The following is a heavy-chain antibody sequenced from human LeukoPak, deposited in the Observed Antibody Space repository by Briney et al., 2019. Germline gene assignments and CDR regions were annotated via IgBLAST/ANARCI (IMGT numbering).Heavy chain of an antibody. CDR3: AREKRDGYGNDAFDI. CDR1: GGSISSYY. J-gene: IGHJ3*02. V-gene: IGHV4-59*01. CDR2: IYYSGST. D-gene: IGHD5-24*01. Sequence: SETLSLTCTVSGGSISSYYWGWIRQPPGKGLGWVGDIYYSGSTNYNPSLKSRVTISVDTSKNQFSLKLSSVAAADTAVYYCAREKRDGYGNDAFDIWGQGTMVTVSS.